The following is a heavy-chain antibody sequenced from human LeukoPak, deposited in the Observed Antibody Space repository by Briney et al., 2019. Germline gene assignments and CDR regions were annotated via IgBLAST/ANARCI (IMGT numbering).Heavy chain of an antibody. J-gene: IGHJ4*02. D-gene: IGHD6-13*01. CDR3: ARRLSSSGPVDY. V-gene: IGHV4-59*08. Sequence: SETLSLTCTVSGGSISSYYWSWIRQPPGKGLEWIGYIYYSGSTNYNPSLKSRVTISVDTSKNQFSLKLSSVTAADTAVYYCARRLSSSGPVDYWGQGTLVTVPS. CDR2: IYYSGST. CDR1: GGSISSYY.